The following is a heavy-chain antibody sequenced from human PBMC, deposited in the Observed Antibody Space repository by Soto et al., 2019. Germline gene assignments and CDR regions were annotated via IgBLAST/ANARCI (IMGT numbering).Heavy chain of an antibody. CDR3: ARDPPPYARHYMDV. V-gene: IGHV1-18*01. Sequence: QVQLVQCGAEVKKPGASVKVSCKASGYTFTSYGISWVRQAPGQGLEWMGWISAYNGNTNYAQKLQGRDTMTTDTSTSTAYMALSSLRSDDTAVYYCARDPPPYARHYMDVWGKGTTVTVAS. CDR1: GYTFTSYG. CDR2: ISAYNGNT. D-gene: IGHD2-8*01. J-gene: IGHJ6*03.